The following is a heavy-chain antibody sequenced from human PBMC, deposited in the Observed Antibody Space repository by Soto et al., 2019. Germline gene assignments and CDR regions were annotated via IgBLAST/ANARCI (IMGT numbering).Heavy chain of an antibody. CDR2: IIPIFGTA. J-gene: IGHJ5*02. CDR1: GGTFSSYA. CDR3: AGNTGDSSGYYPYNWFDP. Sequence: ASVKVSCKASGGTFSSYAISWVRQAPGQGLEWMGGIIPIFGTANYAQKFQGRVTITADESTSTAYMELSSLRSEDTAVYYCAGNTGDSSGYYPYNWFDPWGQGTLVTVSS. D-gene: IGHD3-22*01. V-gene: IGHV1-69*13.